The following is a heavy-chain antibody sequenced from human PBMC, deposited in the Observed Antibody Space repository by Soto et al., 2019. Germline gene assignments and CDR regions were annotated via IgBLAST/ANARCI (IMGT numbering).Heavy chain of an antibody. D-gene: IGHD2-15*01. Sequence: GGSLRLSCAASGFTFSSYTMNWVRQAPGKGLEWVSSISESSRYIYYGDSLKGRFTISRDNAENSLYLQMNSLRAEDTAVYYCARDFVGAAPVKYYYYGMDVWGQGTTVTVSS. CDR1: GFTFSSYT. V-gene: IGHV3-21*01. J-gene: IGHJ6*02. CDR2: ISESSRYI. CDR3: ARDFVGAAPVKYYYYGMDV.